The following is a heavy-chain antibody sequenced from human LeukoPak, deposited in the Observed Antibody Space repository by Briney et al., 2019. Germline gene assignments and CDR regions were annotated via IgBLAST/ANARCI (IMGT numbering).Heavy chain of an antibody. CDR3: AKEMGYSSGSYFDY. V-gene: IGHV3-23*01. Sequence: RPGGSLRLSCAASGFTFSSYAMHWVRQAPGKGLEWVSVISGSGDSTYYADSVKGRFTISRDNSKNTLYLQMNSLRAEDTAVYYCAKEMGYSSGSYFDYWGQGTLVTVSS. D-gene: IGHD6-19*01. J-gene: IGHJ4*02. CDR2: ISGSGDST. CDR1: GFTFSSYA.